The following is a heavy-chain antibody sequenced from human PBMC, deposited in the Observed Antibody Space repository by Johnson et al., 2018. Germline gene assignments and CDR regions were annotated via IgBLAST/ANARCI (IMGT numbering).Heavy chain of an antibody. CDR3: AVSTGWLLGGS. CDR2: ISKDGSEK. J-gene: IGHJ5*02. CDR1: GFTFSNYW. Sequence: VQLVQSGGGLVQPGGSLKLSCAASGFTFSNYWMNWVRQAPGKGLEWVAHISKDGSEKNYVDSVKGRFTTSRDNAKNTLYLQMNSLRAEDTAVYYCAVSTGWLLGGSLGQATLVTGSS. V-gene: IGHV3-7*01. D-gene: IGHD6-19*01.